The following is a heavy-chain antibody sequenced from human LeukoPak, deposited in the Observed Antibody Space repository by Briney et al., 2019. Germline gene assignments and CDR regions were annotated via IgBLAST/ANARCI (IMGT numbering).Heavy chain of an antibody. Sequence: PGGSLRLSCAGSGFSFNSYALHWVRQAPGKGLEWVSGISGLGDKQYYADSMKGRFTISRDNSKNTVYLDMNSLRVEETGIYYCAKDSSAWYFYFDSWGQGTPVTVSS. CDR3: AKDSSAWYFYFDS. D-gene: IGHD6-13*01. V-gene: IGHV3-23*01. CDR1: GFSFNSYA. J-gene: IGHJ4*01. CDR2: ISGLGDKQ.